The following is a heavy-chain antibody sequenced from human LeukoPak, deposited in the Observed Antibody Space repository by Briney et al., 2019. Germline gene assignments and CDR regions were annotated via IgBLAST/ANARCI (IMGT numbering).Heavy chain of an antibody. D-gene: IGHD4-17*01. Sequence: GESLKISCKGSGYIFTTYWIGWVRQMPGKGLEWMGIIYPGDSITRYSPSFQGQVTISADRSISTAYLQWSSLKASDTAIYYCARHQGVTTIDYWGQGTLVTVSS. CDR1: GYIFTTYW. J-gene: IGHJ4*02. CDR2: IYPGDSIT. CDR3: ARHQGVTTIDY. V-gene: IGHV5-51*01.